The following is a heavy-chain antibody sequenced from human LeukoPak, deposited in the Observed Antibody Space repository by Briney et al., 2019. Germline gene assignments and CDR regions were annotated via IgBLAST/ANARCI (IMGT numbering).Heavy chain of an antibody. J-gene: IGHJ6*02. Sequence: SQTLSLTCTVSGGSISSGGYYWSWIRQPPGKGLEWIGYIYYSGSTKYNPSLKSRVTISIDTSKNQFSLKLSSVTAADTAVYYCARDFVWGTMDVWGQGTTVTVSS. D-gene: IGHD3-9*01. CDR1: GGSISSGGYY. V-gene: IGHV4-61*08. CDR3: ARDFVWGTMDV. CDR2: IYYSGST.